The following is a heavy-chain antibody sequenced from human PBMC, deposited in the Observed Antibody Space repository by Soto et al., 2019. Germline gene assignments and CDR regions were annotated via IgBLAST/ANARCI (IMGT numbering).Heavy chain of an antibody. CDR1: GGTFSSYA. D-gene: IGHD1-7*01. CDR2: IIPIFGTA. V-gene: IGHV1-69*06. J-gene: IGHJ5*02. CDR3: ARQTGTHPSDP. Sequence: SVKVSFKASGGTFSSYAISWLRQAPGQGLEWMGGIIPIFGTANYAQKFQGRVTITADKSTSTAYMELSSLRSEDTAVYYCARQTGTHPSDPWGQGTLVTVSS.